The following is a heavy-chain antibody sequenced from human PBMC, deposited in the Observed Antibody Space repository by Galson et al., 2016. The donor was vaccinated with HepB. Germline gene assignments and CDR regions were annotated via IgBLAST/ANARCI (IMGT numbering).Heavy chain of an antibody. CDR2: ISHDGSNI. Sequence: SLRLSCAASGFTFRNSGMHWVRQAPAKGLEWVAVISHDGSNIYYADSVKGRFTISRDNSKNTLYLQMNSLRAEDTAVYYCAKSDIVAVPAVRDGFHLWGQGTLVTVSS. D-gene: IGHD2-2*01. CDR1: GFTFRNSG. CDR3: AKSDIVAVPAVRDGFHL. J-gene: IGHJ3*01. V-gene: IGHV3-30*18.